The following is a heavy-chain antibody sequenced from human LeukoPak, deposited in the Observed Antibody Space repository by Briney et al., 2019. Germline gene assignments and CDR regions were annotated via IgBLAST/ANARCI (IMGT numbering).Heavy chain of an antibody. D-gene: IGHD2-8*01. J-gene: IGHJ6*03. CDR2: INHSGST. CDR1: GFTFSSYS. CDR3: ARVPLNYYYYYMDV. V-gene: IGHV4-34*01. Sequence: GSLRLSCAASGFTFSSYSMNWVRQPPGKGLEWIGEINHSGSTNYNPSLKSRVTISVDTSKNQFSLKLSSVTAADTAVYYCARVPLNYYYYYMDVWGKGTTVTVSS.